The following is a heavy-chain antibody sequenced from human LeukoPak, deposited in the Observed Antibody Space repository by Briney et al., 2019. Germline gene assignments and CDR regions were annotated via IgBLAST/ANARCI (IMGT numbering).Heavy chain of an antibody. CDR1: GGSFSGYY. V-gene: IGHV4-34*01. D-gene: IGHD4-17*01. Sequence: SETLSLTCAVYGGSFSGYYWSWIRQPPGKGLEWIGEINHSGSTNYNPSLKSRTTISADMFRKQFSLKLTSMTAADTAVYYCAGHVHNDHGDPNWFDPWGQGVLVTVSS. CDR2: INHSGST. J-gene: IGHJ5*02. CDR3: AGHVHNDHGDPNWFDP.